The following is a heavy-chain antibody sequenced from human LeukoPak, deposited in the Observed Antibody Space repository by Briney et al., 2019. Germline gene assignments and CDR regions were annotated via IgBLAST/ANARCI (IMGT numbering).Heavy chain of an antibody. J-gene: IGHJ4*02. CDR3: ARSHED. CDR1: GYSISSGYY. Sequence: PSEILSLTCTVSGYSISSGYYWGWIRQPPGKGLEWIGSIYHSGSTYYNPSLKSRVTISVDTSKNQFSLKLSSVTAADTAVYYCARSHEDWGQGTLVTVSS. CDR2: IYHSGST. V-gene: IGHV4-38-2*02.